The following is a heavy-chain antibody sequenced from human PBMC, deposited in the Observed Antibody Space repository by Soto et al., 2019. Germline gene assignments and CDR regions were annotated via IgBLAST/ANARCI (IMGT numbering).Heavy chain of an antibody. Sequence: QLQLVQSGAEVKRPGASVRVSCKASGNTLTGDFLHWVRQARGQGLEWLGWLNSNSGGTKIEQKLQGRLAMTRDTSITTAYMELSRLTSDDTAVYYCATSPGWLGEGSGGLDVWGLGATVTVSS. D-gene: IGHD3-10*01. V-gene: IGHV1-2*02. CDR1: GNTLTGDF. CDR2: LNSNSGGT. CDR3: ATSPGWLGEGSGGLDV. J-gene: IGHJ6*02.